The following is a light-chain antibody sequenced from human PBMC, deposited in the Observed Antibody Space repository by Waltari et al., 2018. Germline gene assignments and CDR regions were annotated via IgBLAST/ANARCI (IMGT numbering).Light chain of an antibody. J-gene: IGKJ4*01. Sequence: VLLTQSPASLSVSPGDTVILSCRASQRVRTNVVWYQQKAGQAPRTHIYGASTRASGVPSRFSGSGSETDFTLIISSLQSEDAAVYFCQQYYVWPPITFGGGTKLEI. CDR3: QQYYVWPPIT. CDR2: GAS. CDR1: QRVRTN. V-gene: IGKV3-15*01.